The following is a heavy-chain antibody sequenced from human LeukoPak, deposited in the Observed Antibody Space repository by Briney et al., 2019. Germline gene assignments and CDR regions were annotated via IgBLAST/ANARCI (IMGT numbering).Heavy chain of an antibody. CDR2: INPNSGDT. V-gene: IGHV1-2*02. J-gene: IGHJ4*02. CDR1: GYTFTGYY. Sequence: ASVKVSCKASGYTFTGYYMHWVRQAPGQGLEWMGWINPNSGDTKYAQKFQGRVTMTRDTSISTAYMELSRLRSDDTAVYYCAAQRGSYLWGTDFGYWGQGTLVTVSS. D-gene: IGHD3-16*01. CDR3: AAQRGSYLWGTDFGY.